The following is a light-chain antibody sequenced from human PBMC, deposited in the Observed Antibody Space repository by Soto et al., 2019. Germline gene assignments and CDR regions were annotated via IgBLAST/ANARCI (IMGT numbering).Light chain of an antibody. CDR3: QQYNNWPYT. CDR1: QSVSSN. CDR2: GAS. V-gene: IGKV3-15*01. Sequence: EIVMTQSPATLSVSPGERATLSCRASQSVSSNLAWYQQKPGQAPRLLIYGASTRATGIPARFSGSGSGTEFTLTISSLQSEDFAVYYCQQYNNWPYTFGQVTTLEIK. J-gene: IGKJ2*01.